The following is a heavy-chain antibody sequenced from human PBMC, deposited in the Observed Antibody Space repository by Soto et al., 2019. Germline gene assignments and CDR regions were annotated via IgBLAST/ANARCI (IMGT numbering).Heavy chain of an antibody. CDR2: ISYDGSNK. D-gene: IGHD3-22*01. CDR1: GFTFSSYA. CDR3: VRDWSYYYDSSGYYRDLRY. J-gene: IGHJ4*02. V-gene: IGHV3-30-3*01. Sequence: GGSLRLSCAASGFTFSSYAMHWVRQAPGKGLEWVAVISYDGSNKYYADSVKGRFTISRDNSKNKLYLQMNSLRAEDTGVYFCVRDWSYYYDSSGYYRDLRYWGQETLAIHSS.